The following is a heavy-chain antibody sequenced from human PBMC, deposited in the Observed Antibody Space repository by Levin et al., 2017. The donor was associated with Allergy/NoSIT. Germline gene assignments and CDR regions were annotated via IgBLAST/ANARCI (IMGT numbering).Heavy chain of an antibody. D-gene: IGHD3-10*01. CDR2: INHSGST. Sequence: SETLSLTCAVYGGSFSGYYWSWIRQPPGKGLEWIGEINHSGSTNYNPSLKSRVTISVDTSKNQFSLKLSSVTAADTAVYYCARGRHGFGESNRDLDYWGQGTLVTVSS. CDR3: ARGRHGFGESNRDLDY. V-gene: IGHV4-34*01. J-gene: IGHJ4*02. CDR1: GGSFSGYY.